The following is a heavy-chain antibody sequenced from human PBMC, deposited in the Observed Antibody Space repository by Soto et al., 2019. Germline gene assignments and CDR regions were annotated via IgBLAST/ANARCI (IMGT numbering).Heavy chain of an antibody. Sequence: ASVKVSCKASGYTFTGYYMHWVRQAPGQGLEWMGWINPNSGGTNYAQKFQGWVTMTRDTSISTAYMELSRLRSDDAAVYYCARGIAADGNAFDIWGQGTMVTVSS. CDR1: GYTFTGYY. J-gene: IGHJ3*02. V-gene: IGHV1-2*04. D-gene: IGHD6-13*01. CDR3: ARGIAADGNAFDI. CDR2: INPNSGGT.